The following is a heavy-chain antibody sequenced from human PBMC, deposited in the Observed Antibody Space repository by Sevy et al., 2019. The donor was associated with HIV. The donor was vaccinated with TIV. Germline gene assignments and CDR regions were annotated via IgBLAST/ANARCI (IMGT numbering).Heavy chain of an antibody. CDR1: GFTFSSYG. CDR3: AKDRFGYCSGGSCSHFDY. CDR2: ISYDGSNK. Sequence: GESLKISCAASGFTFSSYGMHWVRQAPGKGLEWVAVISYDGSNKYYADSVKGRFTISRDNSKNTLYLQMNSLRAEDTAVYYCAKDRFGYCSGGSCSHFDYWGQGTLVTVSS. D-gene: IGHD2-15*01. V-gene: IGHV3-30*18. J-gene: IGHJ4*02.